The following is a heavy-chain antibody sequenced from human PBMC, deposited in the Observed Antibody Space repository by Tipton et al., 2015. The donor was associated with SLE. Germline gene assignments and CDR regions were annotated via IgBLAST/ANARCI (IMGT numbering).Heavy chain of an antibody. J-gene: IGHJ4*02. CDR2: ISYTGAT. D-gene: IGHD2-21*02. CDR3: AKGPSTPPDWYLDS. CDR1: GASVSKYY. Sequence: TLSLTCSVSGASVSKYYCSWIRQTPGKGLEYIGYISYTGATNYNPSLKSRVTISVDNSKNQFSLKLRSVTAADTAVYYCAKGPSTPPDWYLDSWGQGSLVTVSS. V-gene: IGHV4-59*02.